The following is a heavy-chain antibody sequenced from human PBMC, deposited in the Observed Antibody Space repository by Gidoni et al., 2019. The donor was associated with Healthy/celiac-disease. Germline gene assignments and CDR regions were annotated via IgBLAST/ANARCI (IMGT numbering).Heavy chain of an antibody. D-gene: IGHD5-18*01. Sequence: EVQLLVSGGGLVQPGGSLRLSCAASGFSFSSHSMSWARQAPGKGLEWVSAISGSGGSTYYADSVKGRFTISRDNSKNTLYLQMNSLRAEDTAVYYCAKGRAPSGYSYGYDFDYWGQGTLVTVSS. J-gene: IGHJ4*02. CDR1: GFSFSSHS. CDR2: ISGSGGST. V-gene: IGHV3-23*01. CDR3: AKGRAPSGYSYGYDFDY.